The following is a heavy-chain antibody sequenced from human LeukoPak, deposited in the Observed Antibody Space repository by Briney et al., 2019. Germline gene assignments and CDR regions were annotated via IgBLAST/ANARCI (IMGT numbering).Heavy chain of an antibody. J-gene: IGHJ3*02. CDR2: ISAYNGNT. V-gene: IGHV1-18*01. D-gene: IGHD3-22*01. CDR1: GYTFTSYG. CDR3: ARWVDYYDSSGSPRGLFDI. Sequence: VASVKVSCKASGYTFTSYGISWVRQAPGQGLEWMGWISAYNGNTNYAQNLQGRVTMTTDTSTSTAYMELRSLRSDDTAVYYCARWVDYYDSSGSPRGLFDIWGQGTMVTVSS.